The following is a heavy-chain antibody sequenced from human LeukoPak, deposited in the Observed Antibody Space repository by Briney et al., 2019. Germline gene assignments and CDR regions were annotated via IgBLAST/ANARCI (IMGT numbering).Heavy chain of an antibody. CDR2: IYYSVST. V-gene: IGHV4-30-4*08. CDR3: ARKRGTELDY. CDR1: GGSISSGDYY. Sequence: SETLSLTCTVSGGSISSGDYYWSWIRQPPGTGLEWIGYIYYSVSTYYNPSLKSRVTISVDTSKNQFSLKLSSVTAADTAVYYCARKRGTELDYWGQGTLVTVSS. J-gene: IGHJ4*02. D-gene: IGHD3-16*01.